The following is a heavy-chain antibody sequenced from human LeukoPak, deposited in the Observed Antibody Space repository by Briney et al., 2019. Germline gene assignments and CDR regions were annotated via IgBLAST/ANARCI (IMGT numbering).Heavy chain of an antibody. J-gene: IGHJ5*02. Sequence: SETLSLTCTVSGGSISSYYWSWIRQPAGKGLKWIGRIYTSGSTNYNPSLKSRVTMSVDTSKNQFSLKLSSVTAADTAVYYCARDAPDVAVPNWFDPWGQGTLVTVSS. CDR1: GGSISSYY. V-gene: IGHV4-4*07. CDR2: IYTSGST. CDR3: ARDAPDVAVPNWFDP. D-gene: IGHD2-2*01.